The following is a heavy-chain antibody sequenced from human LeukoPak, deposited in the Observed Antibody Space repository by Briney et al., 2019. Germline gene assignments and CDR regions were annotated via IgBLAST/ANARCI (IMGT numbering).Heavy chain of an antibody. CDR1: GFTFSSYE. Sequence: GGSLRLSCAASGFTFSSYEMNWVRQAPGKGLEWVSYISSSGSTIYYADSVKGRFTISRDNAKNTLYLQMNSLRAEDTAVYYCARDSGYSGYDICMDVWGKGTTVTISS. J-gene: IGHJ6*03. CDR3: ARDSGYSGYDICMDV. D-gene: IGHD5-12*01. V-gene: IGHV3-48*03. CDR2: ISSSGSTI.